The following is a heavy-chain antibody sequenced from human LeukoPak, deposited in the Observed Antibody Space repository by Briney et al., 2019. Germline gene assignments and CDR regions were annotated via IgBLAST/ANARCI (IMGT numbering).Heavy chain of an antibody. J-gene: IGHJ3*02. D-gene: IGHD3-3*01. CDR3: ARDWGITFFGVVTNDAFDI. CDR1: GGSISSYY. V-gene: IGHV4-59*01. CDR2: IYYSGST. Sequence: SETLSLTCTVSGGSISSYYWSWIRQPPGKGLEWIGYIYYSGSTNYNPSLKSRVTISVDRSKNQFSLKLSSVTAADTAVYYCARDWGITFFGVVTNDAFDIWGQGTMVTVSS.